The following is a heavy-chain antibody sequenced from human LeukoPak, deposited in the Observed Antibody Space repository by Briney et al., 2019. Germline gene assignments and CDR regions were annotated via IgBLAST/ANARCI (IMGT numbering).Heavy chain of an antibody. CDR2: IRYDGSNK. V-gene: IGHV3-30*02. CDR1: GFTFSSYG. J-gene: IGHJ4*02. CDR3: AKTRKSYCSSTSCYGNYFDY. D-gene: IGHD2-2*01. Sequence: PGGSLRLSCAASGFTFSSYGMHWVRQAPGKGLEWVAFIRYDGSNKYYADSVKGRFTISRDNSKNTLYLQMNSLRAEDTAVYYCAKTRKSYCSSTSCYGNYFDYWGQGTLVTVSS.